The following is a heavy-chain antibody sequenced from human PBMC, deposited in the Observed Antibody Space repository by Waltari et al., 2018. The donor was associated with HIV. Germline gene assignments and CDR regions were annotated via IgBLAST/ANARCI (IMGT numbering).Heavy chain of an antibody. CDR3: AALGGAEWDLVAGS. CDR1: DYNSW. V-gene: IGHV5-51*01. Sequence: EVRLVQSGAEVKKPGESLKISCWTSDYNSWIGWVRQLPGKGLEWMGFIFPGDSDTRYSPSSQGRVSISADKSISPAYLQWGSLRASDTAIYYCAALGGAEWDLVAGSWGQGTLVTVSS. J-gene: IGHJ5*02. D-gene: IGHD1-26*01. CDR2: IFPGDSDT.